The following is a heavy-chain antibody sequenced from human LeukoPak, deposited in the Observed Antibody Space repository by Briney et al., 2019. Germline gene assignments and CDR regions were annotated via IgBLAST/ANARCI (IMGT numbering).Heavy chain of an antibody. CDR3: ARVDLVVPADDAFDF. Sequence: SQTLSLTCTVSCGSMIRGGLYWNWIRQHPGKGLEWIGYIYYSGSTYYNPSLKSRVTISVDTSKNQFSLKLKSVTAADTAVYYCARVDLVVPADDAFDFWGQGTMVTVSS. J-gene: IGHJ3*01. D-gene: IGHD2-15*01. CDR1: CGSMIRGGLY. V-gene: IGHV4-31*03. CDR2: IYYSGST.